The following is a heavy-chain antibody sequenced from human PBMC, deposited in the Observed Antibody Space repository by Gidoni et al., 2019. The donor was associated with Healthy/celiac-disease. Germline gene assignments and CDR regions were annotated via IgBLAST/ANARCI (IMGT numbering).Heavy chain of an antibody. CDR2: ISSSSSYI. CDR1: GFTFSSYS. V-gene: IGHV3-21*01. D-gene: IGHD2-8*01. Sequence: EVQLVESGGGLVKPGGSLRLSCAASGFTFSSYSMNWVRQAPGKGLEWVSSISSSSSYIYYADSVKGRFTIFRDNAKNSLYLQMNSLRAEDTAVYYCARDMVYAIQSFDYWGQGTLVTVSS. CDR3: ARDMVYAIQSFDY. J-gene: IGHJ4*02.